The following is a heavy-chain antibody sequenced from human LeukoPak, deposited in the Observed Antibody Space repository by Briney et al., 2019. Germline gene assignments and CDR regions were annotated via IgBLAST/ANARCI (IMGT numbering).Heavy chain of an antibody. CDR3: AGGTHRAAMYYFDY. CDR2: ISSSSSYI. J-gene: IGHJ4*02. CDR1: GFTFSSYS. D-gene: IGHD2-2*01. V-gene: IGHV3-21*01. Sequence: GGSLRLSCAASGFTFSSYSMNWVRQAPGKGLEWVSSISSSSSYIYYADSVKGRFIISRDNAKNSLYLQMNSLRAEDTAVYYCAGGTHRAAMYYFDYWGQGTLVTVSS.